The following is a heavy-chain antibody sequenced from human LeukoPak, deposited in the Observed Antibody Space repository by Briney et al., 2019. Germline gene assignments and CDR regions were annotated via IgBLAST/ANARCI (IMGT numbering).Heavy chain of an antibody. J-gene: IGHJ4*02. D-gene: IGHD4-17*01. V-gene: IGHV3-33*01. CDR2: IWYDGSNK. Sequence: PGGSLRLPCAASGFTFSSYGMHWVRQAPGKGLEWVAVIWYDGSNKYYADSVKGRFTISRDNSKNTLYLQMNSLRAEDTAVYYCARDQTTVSTDLDYWGQGTLVTVSS. CDR3: ARDQTTVSTDLDY. CDR1: GFTFSSYG.